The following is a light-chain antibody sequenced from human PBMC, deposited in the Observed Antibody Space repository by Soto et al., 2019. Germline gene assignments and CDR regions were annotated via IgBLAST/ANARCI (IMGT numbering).Light chain of an antibody. J-gene: IGKJ5*01. CDR1: QDISSY. V-gene: IGKV1-33*01. CDR2: DAS. CDR3: QHYDNFPRAIT. Sequence: DIQMTQSPSSLSASVGDRVTISCQASQDISSYLNWYQQKPGKAPKLLIYDASNLETGVPSRFSGSGSGTDFTFTISSLQPEDIATYYCQHYDNFPRAITFGQGTRLET.